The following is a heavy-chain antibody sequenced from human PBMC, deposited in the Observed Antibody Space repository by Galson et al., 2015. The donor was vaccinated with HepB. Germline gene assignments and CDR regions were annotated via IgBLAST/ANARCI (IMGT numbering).Heavy chain of an antibody. CDR1: GFTFSSYG. V-gene: IGHV3-30*18. Sequence: SLRLSCAASGFTFSSYGMHWVRQAPGKGLEWVAVLSYDGSNKYYADSVKGRFTISRDNSKNTLYLQMNSLRAEDTAVYYCAKASARIAAAGVDYWGQGTLVTVSS. CDR3: AKASARIAAAGVDY. J-gene: IGHJ4*02. CDR2: LSYDGSNK. D-gene: IGHD6-13*01.